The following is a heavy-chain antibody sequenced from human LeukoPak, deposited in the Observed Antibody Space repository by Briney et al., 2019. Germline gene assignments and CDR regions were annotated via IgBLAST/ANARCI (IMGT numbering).Heavy chain of an antibody. Sequence: ASVKVSCKASGYTFTGYYMHWVRQAPGEGLEWMGGFDREDDEIIYAAKFKDIVIMTEDTTTDTAYMEISSLRSDDTAVYYCAAMSRGVIVPHFDYWGQGTLVAVSS. CDR3: AAMSRGVIVPHFDY. D-gene: IGHD3-16*02. CDR2: FDREDDEI. V-gene: IGHV1-24*01. CDR1: GYTFTGYY. J-gene: IGHJ4*02.